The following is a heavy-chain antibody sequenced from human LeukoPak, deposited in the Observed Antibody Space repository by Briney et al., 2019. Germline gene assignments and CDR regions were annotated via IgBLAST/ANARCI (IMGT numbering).Heavy chain of an antibody. CDR3: ASEYGSGGYWVGDV. CDR1: GFTVSSRY. Sequence: GGSLRLSCAASGFTVSSRYMSWVRQAPGKGLEWVSVIYGGGGTYYADPVKGGFTISRDNSKNTLFLQMNSLRAEDTAVYYCASEYGSGGYWVGDVWGQGTTATVSS. J-gene: IGHJ6*02. CDR2: IYGGGGT. V-gene: IGHV3-66*01. D-gene: IGHD3-10*01.